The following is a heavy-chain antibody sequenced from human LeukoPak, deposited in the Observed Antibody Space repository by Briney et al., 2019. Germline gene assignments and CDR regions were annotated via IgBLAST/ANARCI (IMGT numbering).Heavy chain of an antibody. J-gene: IGHJ4*02. Sequence: ASVKVSCKASGYTFTGYYMHWVRQAPGQGLEWMGWINPNSGGTNYAQKFQGRVTMTRDTSIRPAYMEVSRLRSDDTAVYYCARCAPPVRGIIAAAADKVDFDYWGQGTLVTVSS. D-gene: IGHD6-13*01. V-gene: IGHV1-2*02. CDR1: GYTFTGYY. CDR2: INPNSGGT. CDR3: ARCAPPVRGIIAAAADKVDFDY.